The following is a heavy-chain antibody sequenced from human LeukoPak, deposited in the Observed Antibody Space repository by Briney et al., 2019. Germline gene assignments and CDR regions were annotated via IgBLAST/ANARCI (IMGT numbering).Heavy chain of an antibody. V-gene: IGHV3-30*02. CDR2: IRYDGTNK. J-gene: IGHJ3*02. CDR3: AKEYDILTGYYAFDI. CDR1: GFTFSSYG. Sequence: PGGSLRLSCAASGFTFSSYGMHWVRKAPGKGLEWVAFIRYDGTNKYYVDSVKGRFTISRDNSKNTLYLQMNSLRAEDAAVYYCAKEYDILTGYYAFDIWGQGTMVTVSS. D-gene: IGHD3-9*01.